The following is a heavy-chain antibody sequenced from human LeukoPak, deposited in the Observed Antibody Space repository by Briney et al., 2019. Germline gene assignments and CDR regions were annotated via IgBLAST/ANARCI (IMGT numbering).Heavy chain of an antibody. CDR2: ISPGSSYK. J-gene: IGHJ4*02. CDR1: TXTFSDDY. D-gene: IGHD3-3*01. Sequence: GGSLRLSCTASTXTFSDDYVGWIRQAPGKGLEWVSSISPGSSYKFCADSVEGRFTISRDDAKNSVYLQMNNLRVDDTAVYYCATERLGIFEFWGQGSLVTVSS. V-gene: IGHV3-11*05. CDR3: ATERLGIFEF.